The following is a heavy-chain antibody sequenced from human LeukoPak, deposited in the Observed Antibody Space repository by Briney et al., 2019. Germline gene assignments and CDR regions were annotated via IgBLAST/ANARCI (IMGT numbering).Heavy chain of an antibody. D-gene: IGHD5-12*01. CDR2: IKQDGSEK. Sequence: GGSLRLSCAASGFTFSSYWMSWVRQAPGKGLEWVANIKQDGSEKYYVDSVKGRFTISRDNAKNSLYLQMNSLRAEDTAVYYCARDGWIVATIWLDYWGXXTLVTVSS. V-gene: IGHV3-7*01. CDR3: ARDGWIVATIWLDY. CDR1: GFTFSSYW. J-gene: IGHJ4*01.